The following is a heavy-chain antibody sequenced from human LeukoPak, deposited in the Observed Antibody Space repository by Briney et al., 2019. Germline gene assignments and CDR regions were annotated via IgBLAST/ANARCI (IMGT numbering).Heavy chain of an antibody. CDR2: IYYSGST. J-gene: IGHJ6*02. D-gene: IGHD2-15*01. V-gene: IGHV4-59*01. CDR3: ARERGYCSGGSCYGGYYYYGMDV. Sequence: SETLSLTCTVSGGSISDYYWSWIRQPPGKGLEWIGYIYYSGSTNYNPSLKSRVTISVDTSKNQFSLKLSSVSAADTAVYYCARERGYCSGGSCYGGYYYYGMDVWGQGTTVTVSS. CDR1: GGSISDYY.